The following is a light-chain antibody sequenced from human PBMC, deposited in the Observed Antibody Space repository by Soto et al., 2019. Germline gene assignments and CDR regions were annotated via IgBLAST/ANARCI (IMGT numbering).Light chain of an antibody. Sequence: EIVLTQSPGTLSLSPGERATISCRASQSVSSNYLAWYQQKPGQAPRLFIYAASNRASGIPDRVGDSGAGKDFTLTVSRKEPEDFAVYYCQQYGSAPWTFGQGTKVEI. V-gene: IGKV3-20*01. J-gene: IGKJ1*01. CDR3: QQYGSAPWT. CDR2: AAS. CDR1: QSVSSNY.